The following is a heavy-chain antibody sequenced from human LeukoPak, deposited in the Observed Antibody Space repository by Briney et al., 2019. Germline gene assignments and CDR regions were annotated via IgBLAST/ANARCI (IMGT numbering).Heavy chain of an antibody. J-gene: IGHJ5*02. CDR2: INHSGST. CDR3: ARHYGP. V-gene: IGHV4-34*01. D-gene: IGHD3-16*01. Sequence: SETLSLTCAVYGGSFSGYYWSWIRQPPGKGLEWIGEINHSGSTNYNPSLKSRTTMSVDTSKNQFSLKLNSVTAADTAVYYCARHYGPWGQGTLVTVSS. CDR1: GGSFSGYY.